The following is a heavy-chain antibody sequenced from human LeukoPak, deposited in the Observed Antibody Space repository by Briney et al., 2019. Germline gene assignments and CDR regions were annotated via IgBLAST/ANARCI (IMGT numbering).Heavy chain of an antibody. Sequence: GGSLRLSCAASAFSINKFWMHWVRQGPGKGLEWVSRTNSDATTTTYADSVKGRFTVSRDNAKNMVYLEMNSLRGDDTAVYYCARSGIGRGFDIWGQGATVTVSS. J-gene: IGHJ3*02. CDR2: TNSDATTT. D-gene: IGHD1-1*01. CDR1: AFSINKFW. V-gene: IGHV3-74*03. CDR3: ARSGIGRGFDI.